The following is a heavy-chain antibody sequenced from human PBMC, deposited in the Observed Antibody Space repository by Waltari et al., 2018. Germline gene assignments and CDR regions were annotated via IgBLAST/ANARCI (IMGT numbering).Heavy chain of an antibody. J-gene: IGHJ4*02. CDR3: AREDSSGWYDFDY. V-gene: IGHV1-2*02. CDR2: INPNSGGT. CDR1: GYTFTGYY. D-gene: IGHD6-19*01. Sequence: QVQLVQSGAEVKKPGASVKVSCKASGYTFTGYYMHWVRQAPGQGLEWMGWINPNSGGTNYAQKVQGRVTMTRDTSISTAYMERSRLRSDDTAVYYCAREDSSGWYDFDYWGQGTLVTVSS.